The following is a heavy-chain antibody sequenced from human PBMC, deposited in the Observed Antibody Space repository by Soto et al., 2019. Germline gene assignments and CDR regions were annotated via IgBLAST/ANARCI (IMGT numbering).Heavy chain of an antibody. V-gene: IGHV3-74*01. Sequence: GGYLILSCAASGFTFSNYWIHWVRQAPGKGLLWVSRINSDGSSTTYADSVKGRFTISRDNAKNTMYLQMDSLRVEDTAVYYRARDFTVGATYSGPYFYSMDVWGQGTTVTVSS. CDR2: INSDGSST. CDR1: GFTFSNYW. D-gene: IGHD1-26*01. J-gene: IGHJ6*02. CDR3: ARDFTVGATYSGPYFYSMDV.